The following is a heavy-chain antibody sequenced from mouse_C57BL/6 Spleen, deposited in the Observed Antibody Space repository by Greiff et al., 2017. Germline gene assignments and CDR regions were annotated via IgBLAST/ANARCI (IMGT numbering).Heavy chain of an antibody. CDR1: GYAFTNYL. J-gene: IGHJ4*01. V-gene: IGHV1-54*01. CDR2: INPGSGGT. D-gene: IGHD2-1*01. Sequence: VQLQQSGAELVRPGTSVKVSCKASGYAFTNYLIEWVKQRPGQGLEWIGVINPGSGGTNYNEKFKGKATLTADKSSSTAYMQLSSLTSEDSAVYVCARRVYYGNPYYAMGYWGQGTSVTVSS. CDR3: ARRVYYGNPYYAMGY.